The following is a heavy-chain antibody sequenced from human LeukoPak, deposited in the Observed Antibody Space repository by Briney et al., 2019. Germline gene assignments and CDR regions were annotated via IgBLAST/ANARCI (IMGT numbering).Heavy chain of an antibody. J-gene: IGHJ4*02. CDR2: ISGYNGNT. Sequence: GASVKVSCKASGYIFTSYSFNWVRQAPGQGLQWMGWISGYNGNTNYAQEFQGRVTMTTDRSTSTAYMELRGLRSEDTAVYYCARGGDARIVVGDPFDYWGQGTLVTVSS. CDR3: ARGGDARIVVGDPFDY. D-gene: IGHD3-22*01. V-gene: IGHV1-18*01. CDR1: GYIFTSYS.